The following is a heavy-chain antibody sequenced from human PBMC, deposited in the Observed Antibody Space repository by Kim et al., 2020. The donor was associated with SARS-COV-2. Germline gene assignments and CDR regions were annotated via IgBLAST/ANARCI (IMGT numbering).Heavy chain of an antibody. Sequence: SETLSLTCAVSGGSISSGGYSWSWIRQPPGKGLEWIGYIYHSGSTYYNPSLKSRVTISVDRSKNQFSLKLSSVTAADTAVYYCARLLPGYSKSGWFDPWGQGTLVTVSS. CDR1: GGSISSGGYS. J-gene: IGHJ5*02. D-gene: IGHD4-4*01. CDR2: IYHSGST. CDR3: ARLLPGYSKSGWFDP. V-gene: IGHV4-30-2*01.